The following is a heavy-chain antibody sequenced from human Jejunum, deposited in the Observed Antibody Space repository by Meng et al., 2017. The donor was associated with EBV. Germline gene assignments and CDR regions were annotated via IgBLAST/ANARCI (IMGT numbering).Heavy chain of an antibody. J-gene: IGHJ4*02. D-gene: IGHD5-18*01. CDR2: VNPNSGVT. Sequence: QEQLVQSGTEVKESGASVKVSCKASGYTFTDYYLYWVRQAPGQGLEWMGRVNPNSGVTNYAEKFQGRVTMTRDTSISTSYMEVSRLTSDDTAVYYCARPISGYTYYFDYWGQGTLVTVSS. CDR1: GYTFTDYY. V-gene: IGHV1-2*06. CDR3: ARPISGYTYYFDY.